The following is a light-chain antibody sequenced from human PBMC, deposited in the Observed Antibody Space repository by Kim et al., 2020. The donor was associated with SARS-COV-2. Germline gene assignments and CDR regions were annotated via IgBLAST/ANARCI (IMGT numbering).Light chain of an antibody. CDR1: NIGSKS. CDR3: QVWDSSSDLRV. Sequence: PGKTARIACGGNNIGSKSVHWYQQKPAQAPVLVIYYDSDRPSGIPERFSGSNSGNTATLTISRVEAGDEADYYCQVWDSSSDLRVFGGGTKLTVL. J-gene: IGLJ3*02. V-gene: IGLV3-21*04. CDR2: YDS.